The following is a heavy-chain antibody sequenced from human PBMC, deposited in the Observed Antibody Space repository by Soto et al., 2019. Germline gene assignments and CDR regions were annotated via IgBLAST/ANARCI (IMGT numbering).Heavy chain of an antibody. CDR2: IKSKTDGGTT. CDR3: TTGGFYGDYAPFDY. V-gene: IGHV3-15*07. Sequence: GGSLILSCAASGFTFSNAWMNWVRQAPGKGLEWVGRIKSKTDGGTTDYAAPVKGRFTISRDDSKNTLYLQMNSLKTEDTAVYYCTTGGFYGDYAPFDYWGQGTLVTVSS. J-gene: IGHJ4*02. D-gene: IGHD4-17*01. CDR1: GFTFSNAW.